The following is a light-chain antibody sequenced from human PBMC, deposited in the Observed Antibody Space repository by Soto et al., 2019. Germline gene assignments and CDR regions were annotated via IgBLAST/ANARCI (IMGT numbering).Light chain of an antibody. CDR1: QSVGSK. CDR3: QQYSIWPPS. J-gene: IGKJ3*01. Sequence: EVVMTQSPATLSVSPGEGATLSCSASQSVGSKVAWYKTKPGQAPRLLFSAASTRATGIPASFSGSGSGTEVNLTISSLQSQDFAIYYCQQYSIWPPSFGPGTKVDI. CDR2: AAS. V-gene: IGKV3-15*01.